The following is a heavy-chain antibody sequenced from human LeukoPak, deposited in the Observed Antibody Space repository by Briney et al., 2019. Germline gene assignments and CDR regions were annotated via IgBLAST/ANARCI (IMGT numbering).Heavy chain of an antibody. J-gene: IGHJ6*02. Sequence: GGSLRLSCAASGFTFSNYVMSWVRQAPGKGLEWVSSISGSGSNTNYADSVKGRFTISRDSSKNTLYLQMNSLRAEDTALYFCAKDSSSSNYYYGLDVWGQGTTVTVSS. CDR2: ISGSGSNT. D-gene: IGHD6-6*01. CDR1: GFTFSNYV. CDR3: AKDSSSSNYYYGLDV. V-gene: IGHV3-23*01.